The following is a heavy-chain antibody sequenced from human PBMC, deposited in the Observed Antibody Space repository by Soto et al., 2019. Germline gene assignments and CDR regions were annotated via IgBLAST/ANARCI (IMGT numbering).Heavy chain of an antibody. CDR2: INPSGGST. V-gene: IGHV1-46*01. D-gene: IGHD4-4*01. Sequence: ASVKVSCKASGYTFTSYYMHWVRQAPGQGLEWMGIINPSGGSTSYAQKFQGRVTMTRDTSTSTVYMELSSLRSEDTAVYYCARDGSNYERDYYGMDVWGQGTTVTVS. CDR1: GYTFTSYY. CDR3: ARDGSNYERDYYGMDV. J-gene: IGHJ6*02.